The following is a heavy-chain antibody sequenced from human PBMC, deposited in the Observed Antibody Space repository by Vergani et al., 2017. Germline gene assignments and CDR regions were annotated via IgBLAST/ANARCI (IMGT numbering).Heavy chain of an antibody. V-gene: IGHV3-23*01. Sequence: EVQLLESGGGLVQPGGSLRLSCAASGFTFSSYAMSWVRQAPGKGLEWVSAISGSGGSTYYADSVKGRFTISRDNSKNTLYLQMNSLRAEDTAVYYCAKHTYPDYYASSGYFSSLVENYVDYWGQGTLVTVSS. CDR2: ISGSGGST. CDR3: AKHTYPDYYASSGYFSSLVENYVDY. J-gene: IGHJ4*02. CDR1: GFTFSSYA. D-gene: IGHD3-22*01.